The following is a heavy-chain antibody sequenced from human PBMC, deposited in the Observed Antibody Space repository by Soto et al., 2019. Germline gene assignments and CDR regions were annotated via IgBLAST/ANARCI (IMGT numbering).Heavy chain of an antibody. V-gene: IGHV4-34*01. J-gene: IGHJ4*02. CDR1: GGSFSGYY. Sequence: SETLSLTCAVYGGSFSGYYWSWIRQPPGKGLEWIGEINHSGSTNYNPSLKSRVTISVDTSKNQFSLKLSSVTAADTAVYYCARGFITMVRGVSGSKYYFDYWGQGTLVTVSS. CDR3: ARGFITMVRGVSGSKYYFDY. CDR2: INHSGST. D-gene: IGHD3-10*01.